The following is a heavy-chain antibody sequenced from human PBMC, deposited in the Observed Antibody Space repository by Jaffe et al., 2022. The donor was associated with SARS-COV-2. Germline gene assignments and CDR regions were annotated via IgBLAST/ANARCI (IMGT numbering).Heavy chain of an antibody. CDR1: GYTFTSYG. CDR3: ARDGDNDYGDYEGYYYYGMDV. V-gene: IGHV1-18*01. J-gene: IGHJ6*02. CDR2: ISAYNGNT. D-gene: IGHD4-17*01. Sequence: QVQLVQSGAEVKKPGASVKVSCKASGYTFTSYGISWVRQAPGQGLEWMGWISAYNGNTNYAQKLQGRVTMTTDTSTSTAYMELRSLRSDDTAVYYCARDGDNDYGDYEGYYYYGMDVWGQGTTVTVSS.